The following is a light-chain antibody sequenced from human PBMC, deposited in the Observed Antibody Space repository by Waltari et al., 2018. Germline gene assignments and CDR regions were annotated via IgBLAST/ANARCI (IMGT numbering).Light chain of an antibody. CDR3: SSETPHGLIL. V-gene: IGLV2-14*03. CDR2: DGT. Sequence: QSALTQPASVSGSPGQSITISCSGIGSAAGASDFVSWHQHHPGKAPQVLIYDGTNRPSGVSERFSASKSANTASLTISRLQPEDEGDYYCSSETPHGLILFGGGTRLTVL. J-gene: IGLJ2*01. CDR1: GSAAGASDF.